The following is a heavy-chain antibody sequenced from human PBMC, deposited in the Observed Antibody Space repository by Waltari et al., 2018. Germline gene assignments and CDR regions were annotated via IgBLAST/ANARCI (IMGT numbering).Heavy chain of an antibody. V-gene: IGHV3-30*02. CDR1: GFTFSSYG. CDR3: ANLLFISTNLGMDV. Sequence: QVQLVESGGGVVQPGGSLRLSCAASGFTFSSYGMHWVRQAPGKGLEWVAFIRYDGSNKYYADSVKGRFTISRDNSKNTLYLQMNSLRAEDTAVYYCANLLFISTNLGMDVWGQGTTVTVSS. CDR2: IRYDGSNK. D-gene: IGHD1-1*01. J-gene: IGHJ6*02.